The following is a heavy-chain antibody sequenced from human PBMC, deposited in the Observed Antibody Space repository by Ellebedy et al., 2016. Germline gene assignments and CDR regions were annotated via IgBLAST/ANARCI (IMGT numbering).Heavy chain of an antibody. J-gene: IGHJ4*02. CDR2: IYWNDDK. V-gene: IGHV2-5*01. Sequence: SGPTLVKPPQTLTLTCTFSGFSLTTRAVCVGWLRQPPGKAPEWLGFIYWNDDKRYSPSPRNRLTITKDASKNQVVLTMTNMEPVDTATYYCVHRTTVTSVDYWGRGTLVTVSS. CDR3: VHRTTVTSVDY. CDR1: GFSLTTRAVC. D-gene: IGHD4-17*01.